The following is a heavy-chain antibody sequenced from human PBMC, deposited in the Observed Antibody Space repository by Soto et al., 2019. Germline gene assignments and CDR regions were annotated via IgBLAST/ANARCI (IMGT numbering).Heavy chain of an antibody. CDR2: IYSSGNT. CDR3: VISRWGIGWFDP. Sequence: QVQLQESGPGLVKPSQTLSLTCTVSGGSISSDYYYWSWIRQPPGKGLEWIGYIYSSGNTYYNPSLKSRVTISVDTSKNQCSLKLSSVSAADTAVYYCVISRWGIGWFDPWGQGALVTVSS. V-gene: IGHV4-30-4*01. D-gene: IGHD7-27*01. J-gene: IGHJ5*02. CDR1: GGSISSDYYY.